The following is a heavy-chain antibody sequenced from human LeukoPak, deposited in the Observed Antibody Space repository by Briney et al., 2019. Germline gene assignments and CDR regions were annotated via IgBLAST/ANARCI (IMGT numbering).Heavy chain of an antibody. CDR3: ATSTSGWYRGPFDY. CDR2: FSGSADRT. D-gene: IGHD6-19*01. J-gene: IGHJ4*02. CDR1: GFTFSSYA. V-gene: IGHV3-23*01. Sequence: GGSLRLSCAASGFTFSSYAMNWVRQAPGKGLEWVSAFSGSADRTYYADSVRGRFTISRDNSKNTLYLQMNSLRAEDTAVYYCATSTSGWYRGPFDYWGQGTLVTVSS.